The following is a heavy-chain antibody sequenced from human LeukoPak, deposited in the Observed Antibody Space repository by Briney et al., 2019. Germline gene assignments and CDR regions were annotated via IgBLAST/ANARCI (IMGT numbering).Heavy chain of an antibody. V-gene: IGHV4-39*07. D-gene: IGHD2-15*01. CDR2: IYYSGST. Sequence: PSETLSLTCTVSGGSISSSSYYWGWIRQPPGKGLEWIGSIYYSGSTYYNPSLKSRVTISVDTSKNQFSLKLSSVTAADTAVYYCARDPVLSFDYWGQGTLVTVSS. CDR3: ARDPVLSFDY. J-gene: IGHJ4*02. CDR1: GGSISSSSYY.